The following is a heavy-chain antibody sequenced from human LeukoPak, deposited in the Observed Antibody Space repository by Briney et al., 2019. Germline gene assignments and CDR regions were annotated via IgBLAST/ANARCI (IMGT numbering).Heavy chain of an antibody. Sequence: GGSLRLSCAASGFTFDDYAMHWVRQAPGKGLEWVSGISWNSGSIGYADSVKGRFTISRDNAKNSLYLQMNSLRAEDTAVYYCARDLEMATILDYWGQGTLVTVSS. D-gene: IGHD5-24*01. CDR1: GFTFDDYA. J-gene: IGHJ4*02. CDR3: ARDLEMATILDY. V-gene: IGHV3-9*01. CDR2: ISWNSGSI.